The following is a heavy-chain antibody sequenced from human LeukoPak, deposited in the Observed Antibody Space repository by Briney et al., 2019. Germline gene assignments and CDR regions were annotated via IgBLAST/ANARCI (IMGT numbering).Heavy chain of an antibody. CDR2: INWNGAST. V-gene: IGHV3-20*04. J-gene: IGHJ4*02. D-gene: IGHD3-16*01. CDR1: GFSVDNYG. CDR3: ARRAAGPRGNWYWGY. Sequence: PGGSLRLSCAASGFSVDNYGMSWVRQVPGKGLEWVTGINWNGASTGYTDSVKGRFTISRDNAKNSLYLQMNSLRAEDTALFYCARRAAGPRGNWYWGYWGQGTLVTVSS.